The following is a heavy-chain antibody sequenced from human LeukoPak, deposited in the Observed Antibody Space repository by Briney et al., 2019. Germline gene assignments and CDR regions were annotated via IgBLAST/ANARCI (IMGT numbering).Heavy chain of an antibody. D-gene: IGHD3-22*01. CDR2: ISTYNGNT. CDR3: ARARVDDSSAYFDY. V-gene: IGHV1-18*04. J-gene: IGHJ4*03. CDR1: RYTPTGAY. Sequence: ASVKDSSKEPRYTPTGAYIHSGPQAPGQGLEWMGWISTYNGNTNYAQKLQGRVTMTTDTSTSTANMELRSLRSDDTAVYYCARARVDDSSAYFDYWGQGTTVTVSS.